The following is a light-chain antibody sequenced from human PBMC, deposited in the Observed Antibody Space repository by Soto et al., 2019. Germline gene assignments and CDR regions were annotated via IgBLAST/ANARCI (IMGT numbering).Light chain of an antibody. CDR2: DNN. CDR1: SSNIGNNY. J-gene: IGLJ1*01. CDR3: GTWDSSLSVYV. Sequence: QSALTQPPSVSAAPGQKVTISCSGSSSNIGNNYVSWYQQLPGTAPKLLIYDNNKRPSGIPGRFSGSKSGTSATLDITGLQTGDEADYYCGTWDSSLSVYVFAIGTKVTVL. V-gene: IGLV1-51*01.